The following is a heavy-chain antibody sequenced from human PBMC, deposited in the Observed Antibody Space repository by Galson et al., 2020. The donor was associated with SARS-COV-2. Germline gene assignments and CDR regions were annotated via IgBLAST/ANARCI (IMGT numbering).Heavy chain of an antibody. Sequence: GGSLRLSCAASGFTFSSYSMNWVRQAPGKGLEWVSYISSSSSTIYYADSVKGRFTISRDNAKNSLYLQMNSLRAEDTAVYYCARDPVPGYCSSTSCYTYFDYWGQGTLVTVSS. V-gene: IGHV3-48*04. CDR3: ARDPVPGYCSSTSCYTYFDY. J-gene: IGHJ4*02. CDR1: GFTFSSYS. D-gene: IGHD2-2*02. CDR2: ISSSSSTI.